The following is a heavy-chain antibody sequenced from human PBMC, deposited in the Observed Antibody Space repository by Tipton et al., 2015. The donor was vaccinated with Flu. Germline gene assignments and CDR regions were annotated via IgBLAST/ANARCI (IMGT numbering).Heavy chain of an antibody. CDR3: ARLPRHYGDYPLDY. J-gene: IGHJ4*01. Sequence: GEALGTHYWTWFRQPAGERLEWIERIFATGTAIYNPSLRSRVTMSVDTSKNQFSLNLTSVTAADTAVYYCARLPRHYGDYPLDYWGPGIMVTVPS. V-gene: IGHV4-4*07. CDR1: GEALGTHY. D-gene: IGHD4-17*01. CDR2: IFATGTA.